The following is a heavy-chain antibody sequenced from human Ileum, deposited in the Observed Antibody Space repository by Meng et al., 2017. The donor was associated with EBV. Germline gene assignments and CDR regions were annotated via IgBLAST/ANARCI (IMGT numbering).Heavy chain of an antibody. D-gene: IGHD3-22*01. J-gene: IGHJ5*02. CDR2: IDYSGNT. V-gene: IGHV4-39*06. CDR3: ARGTFYYYSGCRFDP. CDR1: GDSLTRSSYY. Sequence: LQDSGPLPVKPYESLSLPCLSSGDSLTRSSYYWGWIRQPPGKGLEWIATIDYSGNTYNHPSLESRVTISRDPSKTQLTLNLNSVTAADTALYYCARGTFYYYSGCRFDPWGQGTLVTVSS.